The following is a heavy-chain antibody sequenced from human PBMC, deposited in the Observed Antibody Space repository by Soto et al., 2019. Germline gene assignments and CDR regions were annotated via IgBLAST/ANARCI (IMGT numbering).Heavy chain of an antibody. CDR3: ARGGESGDWFDP. CDR1: GGSITTGGFY. D-gene: IGHD3-16*01. Sequence: QVQLQESGPGLVTPSQTLSLTCTVSGGSITTGGFYWNWIRQHPKKGLEWIGHILHSGSSNYSPSLRSRVTISVDTSKNQFSLKLSSVTAADTAVYYCARGGESGDWFDPWGQGTLVTVSS. CDR2: ILHSGSS. V-gene: IGHV4-31*03. J-gene: IGHJ5*02.